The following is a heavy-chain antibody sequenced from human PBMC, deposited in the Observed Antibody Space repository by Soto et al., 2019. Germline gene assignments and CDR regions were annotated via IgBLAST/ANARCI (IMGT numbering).Heavy chain of an antibody. D-gene: IGHD3-3*01. Sequence: QVQLVESGGGVVQPGRSLRLSCAASGFTFSSYGMQWVRQAPGKGLEWVAVIWYHGSNKYYADSVKGRFTISRDNSKNTLYLQMNSLRAEDTAVYYCARDKAYYDFWCGYHGPWSAFDIWGQGTMVTVSS. CDR3: ARDKAYYDFWCGYHGPWSAFDI. CDR1: GFTFSSYG. V-gene: IGHV3-33*01. CDR2: IWYHGSNK. J-gene: IGHJ3*02.